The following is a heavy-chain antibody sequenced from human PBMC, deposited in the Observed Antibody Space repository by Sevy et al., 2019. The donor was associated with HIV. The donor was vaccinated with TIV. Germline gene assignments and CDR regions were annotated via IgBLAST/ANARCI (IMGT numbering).Heavy chain of an antibody. CDR3: VRAIAKDGSV. CDR2: INQDGSVK. CDR1: GFSLNNYW. D-gene: IGHD6-13*01. V-gene: IGHV3-7*01. Sequence: GGSLRLSCVASGFSLNNYWMNWVRQAPGKGLEWVANINQDGSVKYNVDSVRGRFTISRDNARNLVFIQMSSLRFDDSTLYYCVRAIAKDGSVWGQGTLVTVSS. J-gene: IGHJ4*01.